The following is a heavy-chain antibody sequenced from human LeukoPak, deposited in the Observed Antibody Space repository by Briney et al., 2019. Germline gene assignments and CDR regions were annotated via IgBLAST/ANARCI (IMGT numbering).Heavy chain of an antibody. CDR3: ARVEGIAAAGIDY. CDR1: GFTFSSYS. D-gene: IGHD6-13*01. V-gene: IGHV3-21*01. Sequence: GGSLRLSCAASGFTFSSYSMNWVHQAPGKGLEWVSSISSSSSYIYYADSVKGRFTISRDNAKNSLYLQMNSLRAEDTAVYYCARVEGIAAAGIDYWGQGILVTVSS. CDR2: ISSSSSYI. J-gene: IGHJ4*02.